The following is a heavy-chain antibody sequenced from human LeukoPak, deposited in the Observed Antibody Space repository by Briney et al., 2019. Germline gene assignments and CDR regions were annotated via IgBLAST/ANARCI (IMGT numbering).Heavy chain of an antibody. V-gene: IGHV3-74*01. CDR1: GFTFSSYW. J-gene: IGHJ6*04. D-gene: IGHD6-13*01. CDR2: INSVGSST. CDR3: ARDRGSSCLDV. Sequence: AGSLRLSCAASGFTFSSYWMHWVRQAPGKGLVWVSRINSVGSSTSYADSVKGRFTISRDNAKNTLYLQMNSLRAEDTAVYYCARDRGSSCLDVWGKGTTVTVSS.